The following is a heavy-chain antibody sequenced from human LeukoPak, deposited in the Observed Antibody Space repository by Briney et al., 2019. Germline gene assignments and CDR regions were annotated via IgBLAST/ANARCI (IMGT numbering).Heavy chain of an antibody. CDR2: ISSSSGYI. CDR3: ARDLRIDAFDI. Sequence: PGGSLRLSCAASGFTFSSYSMNWVRQAPGKGLEWVSSISSSSGYIYYADSVKGRFTISRDNAKNSLYLQMNSLRAEDTAVYYCARDLRIDAFDIWGQGTMVTVSS. V-gene: IGHV3-21*01. J-gene: IGHJ3*02. CDR1: GFTFSSYS.